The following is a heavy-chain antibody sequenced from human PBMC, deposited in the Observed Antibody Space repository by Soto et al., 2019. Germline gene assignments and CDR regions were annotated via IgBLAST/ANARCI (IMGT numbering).Heavy chain of an antibody. D-gene: IGHD5-12*01. CDR3: ARVGGRDGYNYEFDH. Sequence: SETLSLTCTVSGGSINNYFWSWIRQPPGKGLEWIGYIYYSGSTNYNPSLKSRVTISVDTSKNQFSLKLSSVTAADTAVYYCARVGGRDGYNYEFDHWGLGTLVTVSS. V-gene: IGHV4-59*01. CDR1: GGSINNYF. CDR2: IYYSGST. J-gene: IGHJ4*02.